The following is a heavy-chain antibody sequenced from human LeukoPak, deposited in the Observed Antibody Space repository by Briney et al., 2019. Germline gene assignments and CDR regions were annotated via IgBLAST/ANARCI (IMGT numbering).Heavy chain of an antibody. CDR3: ARDLGVMVRAFDI. Sequence: ETLSLTCTVSGGSISSYYWSWIRQPPGKRLEWIGYTHYSGTTSYNPSLKSRVTISVDTSKNQISLKLSSVTAADTAMYYCARDLGVMVRAFDIWGRGTMVTVSS. CDR1: GGSISSYY. D-gene: IGHD5-18*01. V-gene: IGHV4-59*01. CDR2: THYSGTT. J-gene: IGHJ3*02.